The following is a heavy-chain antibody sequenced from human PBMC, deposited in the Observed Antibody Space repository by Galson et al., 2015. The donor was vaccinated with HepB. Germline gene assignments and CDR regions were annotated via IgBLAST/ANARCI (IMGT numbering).Heavy chain of an antibody. D-gene: IGHD4/OR15-4a*01. CDR3: ARDRDYRFDY. J-gene: IGHJ4*02. CDR2: ISANSGNT. Sequence: SVKVSCKASGYSLVSHRVARVRQAPGQGLEWMGWISANSGNTKYAQNLQGRVTLTRDTSTSTAYLELRSLRSDDTAAYYCARDRDYRFDYWGQGTLVTVSS. CDR1: GYSLVSHR. V-gene: IGHV1-18*04.